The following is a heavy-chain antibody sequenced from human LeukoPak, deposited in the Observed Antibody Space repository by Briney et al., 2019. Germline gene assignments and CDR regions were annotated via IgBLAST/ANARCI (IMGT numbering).Heavy chain of an antibody. V-gene: IGHV1-2*02. CDR2: INPNSGGT. D-gene: IGHD3-16*02. CDR3: ARAITVWGSYPNERFDY. J-gene: IGHJ4*02. CDR1: GYTFTGYY. Sequence: ASVKVSCKASGYTFTGYYMHWVRQAPGQGLEWMGWINPNSGGTNYARKFQGRVTMTRDTSISTAYMELSRLRSDDTAVYYCARAITVWGSYPNERFDYWGQGTLVTVSS.